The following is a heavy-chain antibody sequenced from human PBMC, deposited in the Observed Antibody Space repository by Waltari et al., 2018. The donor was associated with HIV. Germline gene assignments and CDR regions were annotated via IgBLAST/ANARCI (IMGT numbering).Heavy chain of an antibody. CDR2: IRSKTDGGAT. Sequence: VQLVESGGALVTPGGSLKISCAVSGITFNNAWLSWARQAPGKGLQWLGHIRSKTDGGATDYAAPLSGRFAISTDDFNNTMFLEMKTLKVDDTAVYYCTTFEMGTTRNFWGQGTLVTVSS. J-gene: IGHJ4*02. CDR3: TTFEMGTTRNF. CDR1: GITFNNAW. D-gene: IGHD1-26*01. V-gene: IGHV3-15*02.